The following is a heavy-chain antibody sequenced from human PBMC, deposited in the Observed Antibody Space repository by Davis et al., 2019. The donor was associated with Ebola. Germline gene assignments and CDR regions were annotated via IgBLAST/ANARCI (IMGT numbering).Heavy chain of an antibody. CDR1: GGSASSGGYY. CDR2: IHYSGST. V-gene: IGHV4-61*08. D-gene: IGHD3-22*01. Sequence: SETLSLTCTVSGGSASSGGYYWSWVRQPPGKGLESIGFIHYSGSTNYKPSLKSRVTMSVDTSKNQFSLKLNSVTAADTAVYYCARGGASGSYGYFDNWGQGNLVIVSS. J-gene: IGHJ4*02. CDR3: ARGGASGSYGYFDN.